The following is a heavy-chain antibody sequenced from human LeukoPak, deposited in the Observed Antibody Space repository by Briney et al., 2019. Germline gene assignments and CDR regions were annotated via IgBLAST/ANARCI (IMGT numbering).Heavy chain of an antibody. V-gene: IGHV3-7*01. CDR2: IKQDGSEK. CDR3: ARVTVVTPRGGASFDY. Sequence: GGSLRLSCAASGFTFSSYWMSWVRQAPGKGLEWVANIKQDGSEKYYVDSVKGRFTISRDNAKNSLYLQMNSLRAEDTAVYYCARVTVVTPRGGASFDYWGQGTLVTVSS. CDR1: GFTFSSYW. J-gene: IGHJ4*02. D-gene: IGHD4-23*01.